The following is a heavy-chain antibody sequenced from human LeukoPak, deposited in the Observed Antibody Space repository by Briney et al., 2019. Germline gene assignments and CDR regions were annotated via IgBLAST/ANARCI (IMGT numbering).Heavy chain of an antibody. V-gene: IGHV3-33*01. D-gene: IGHD3-10*01. CDR2: IWYDGSNK. CDR3: ARGDPGYYGSGSYYTNPIDY. Sequence: GGSLRLSCAASGFTFSSYGMHWVRQAPGKGLEWVAVIWYDGSNKYYADSVKGRFTISRDNSKNTLYLQMNSLRAEDTAVYYCARGDPGYYGSGSYYTNPIDYWGQETLVTVSS. J-gene: IGHJ4*02. CDR1: GFTFSSYG.